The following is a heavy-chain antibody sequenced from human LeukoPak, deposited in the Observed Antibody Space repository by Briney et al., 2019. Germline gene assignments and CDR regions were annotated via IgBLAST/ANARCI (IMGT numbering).Heavy chain of an antibody. J-gene: IGHJ3*02. D-gene: IGHD4-11*01. CDR2: IFPGGGVT. V-gene: IGHV1-46*01. CDR1: GYTFTNYP. Sequence: ASVKVSCKASGYTFTNYPMHWVRQAPGQGLEWMGVIFPGGGVTEYAQKFQGRVTMTRDTSTSTVYMELSSLRSDDTAVYYCAREHPDYHGFDIWGQGTMVTVSS. CDR3: AREHPDYHGFDI.